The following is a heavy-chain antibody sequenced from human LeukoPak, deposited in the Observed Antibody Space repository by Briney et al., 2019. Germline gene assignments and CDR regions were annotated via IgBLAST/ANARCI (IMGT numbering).Heavy chain of an antibody. CDR1: GYIFTSYD. D-gene: IGHD3-10*01. Sequence: ASVKLSCTASGYIFTSYDINWVRHVTGQGLEWMGWMNPNGGHTGYAQKFQDRVTITRKTSVNTPYMELSRLRSEDTAMYYCARAPPGSAAYYMDVWGKGTTVTVSS. V-gene: IGHV1-8*01. CDR2: MNPNGGHT. J-gene: IGHJ6*03. CDR3: ARAPPGSAAYYMDV.